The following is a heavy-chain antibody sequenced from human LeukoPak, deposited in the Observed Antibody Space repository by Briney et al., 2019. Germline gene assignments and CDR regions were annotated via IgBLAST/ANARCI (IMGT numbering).Heavy chain of an antibody. D-gene: IGHD6-6*01. CDR2: IYYSGST. Sequence: SETLSLTCTVSGGSISSYYWSWIRQPPGKGLEWIGYIYYSGSTNYNPSLKSRVTISVDTSKNQFSLKLSSVTAADTAVYYCARQYSGXXXGFDYWGQGTLVTVSS. CDR1: GGSISSYY. J-gene: IGHJ4*02. CDR3: ARQYSGXXXGFDY. V-gene: IGHV4-59*08.